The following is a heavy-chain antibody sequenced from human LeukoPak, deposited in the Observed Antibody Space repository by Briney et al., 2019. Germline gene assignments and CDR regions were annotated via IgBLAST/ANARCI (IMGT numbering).Heavy chain of an antibody. D-gene: IGHD2-2*01. CDR3: ARDLRGTSVNNYGMNV. CDR2: IYYSGST. Sequence: SETLSLTSTVSGVSISSGGYYWSWIRQHPGKGLEWIGYIYYSGSTYYNPSLKSRVTISVDTSKNQFSLKLSSVTAADTAVYYCARDLRGTSVNNYGMNVWGQGTTVTVSS. J-gene: IGHJ6*02. V-gene: IGHV4-31*03. CDR1: GVSISSGGYY.